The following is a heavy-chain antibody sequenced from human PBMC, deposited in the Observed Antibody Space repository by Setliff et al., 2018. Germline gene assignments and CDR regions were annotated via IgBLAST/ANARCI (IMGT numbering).Heavy chain of an antibody. CDR2: IKQDGSDK. CDR1: GFTFSSYW. Sequence: GGSLRLSCAASGFTFSSYWMSWVRPAPGEGLEWVANIKQDGSDKYYVDSLKGRFTISRDNAKNSLYLQMNSLRAEDTAVYYCARELTTYYYDSSGYYNDYWGQGTLVTVSS. D-gene: IGHD3-22*01. CDR3: ARELTTYYYDSSGYYNDY. J-gene: IGHJ4*02. V-gene: IGHV3-7*01.